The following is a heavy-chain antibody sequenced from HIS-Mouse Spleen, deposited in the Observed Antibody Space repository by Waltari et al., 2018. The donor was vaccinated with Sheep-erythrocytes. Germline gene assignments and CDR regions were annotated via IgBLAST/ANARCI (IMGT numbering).Heavy chain of an antibody. CDR3: AKDISRNIVVVPAAVGDY. CDR1: GFTFSSYG. Sequence: QVQLVESGGGVVQPGRSLRLSCAASGFTFSSYGMHWVRQAPGKGVEWVEVLSYDGSNQYYADSGKGRFTISRDNSKNTLYLQMNSLRAEDTAVYYCAKDISRNIVVVPAAVGDYWGQGTLVTVSS. J-gene: IGHJ4*02. D-gene: IGHD2-2*01. V-gene: IGHV3-30*18. CDR2: LSYDGSNQ.